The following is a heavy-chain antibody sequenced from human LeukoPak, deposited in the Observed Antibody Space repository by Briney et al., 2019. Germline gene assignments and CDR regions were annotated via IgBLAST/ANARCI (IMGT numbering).Heavy chain of an antibody. J-gene: IGHJ4*02. D-gene: IGHD3-10*01. CDR1: GYTFTSYA. CDR3: PRKGSAGGTEF. V-gene: IGHV1-3*01. CDR2: INAGNGNT. Sequence: ASVKVSCKASGYTFTSYAMHWVRQAPGQRLEWMGWINAGNGNTKYSQKFQGRVTITRDTSASTAYMELSSLRSEDTAVYYCPRKGSAGGTEFWGQGTLVTVSS.